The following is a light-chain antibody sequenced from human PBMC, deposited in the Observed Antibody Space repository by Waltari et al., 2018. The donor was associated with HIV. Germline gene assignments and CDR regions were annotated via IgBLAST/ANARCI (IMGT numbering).Light chain of an antibody. CDR1: SGHTNYA. CDR3: QTWGTGIQV. V-gene: IGLV4-69*02. CDR2: LKRDGSH. J-gene: IGLJ3*02. Sequence: LVLTQSPSASASLGASVKLTCTLRSGHTNYAIAWHHQHPEKGPRYLMTLKRDGSHSKGDGIPDRFSGSSSGAERYLIISSLQSEDEADYYCQTWGTGIQVFGGGTKVTVL.